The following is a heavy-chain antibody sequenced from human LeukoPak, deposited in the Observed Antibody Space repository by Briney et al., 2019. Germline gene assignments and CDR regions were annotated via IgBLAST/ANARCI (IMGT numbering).Heavy chain of an antibody. CDR2: ISYDGSNK. D-gene: IGHD1-26*01. Sequence: GGSLRLSCAASGFTFSSYGMHWVRQAPGKGLEWVAVISYDGSNKYYADSVKGRFTISRDNSKNTLYLQMNSLRAEDTAVYYCAKAGSGRWXLLVEXLAPDXWGQGTLVTVSS. CDR1: GFTFSSYG. CDR3: AKAGSGRWXLLVEXLAPDX. V-gene: IGHV3-30*18. J-gene: IGHJ4*02.